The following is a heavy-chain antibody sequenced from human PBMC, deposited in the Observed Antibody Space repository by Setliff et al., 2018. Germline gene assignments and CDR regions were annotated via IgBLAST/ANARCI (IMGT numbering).Heavy chain of an antibody. CDR2: ITHRRVT. Sequence: SETLSLTCAVYGESFSDFYWIWIRQPPGEGLEWIGEITHRRVTTYNPSLQSRAAISLDTSKRRFSLKLGSVSAADTAVYYCARGRDVFPVPPYMDVWAEGTTVTAP. J-gene: IGHJ6*03. D-gene: IGHD3-10*02. CDR3: ARGRDVFPVPPYMDV. CDR1: GESFSDFY. V-gene: IGHV4-34*01.